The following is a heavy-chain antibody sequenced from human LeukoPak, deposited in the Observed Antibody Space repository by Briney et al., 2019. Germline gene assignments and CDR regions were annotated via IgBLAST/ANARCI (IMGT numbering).Heavy chain of an antibody. CDR3: ARARGYSYGYYDY. CDR1: GYIFTNYD. Sequence: ASVKVSCKASGYIFTNYDINWVRQATGQGLEWMGWMNPNSGNTGFAQKFQGRVTMTRNTSKRTAYMELSSLTSEDWAVYYCARARGYSYGYYDYWGQGTLVTVSS. J-gene: IGHJ4*02. V-gene: IGHV1-8*01. CDR2: MNPNSGNT. D-gene: IGHD5-18*01.